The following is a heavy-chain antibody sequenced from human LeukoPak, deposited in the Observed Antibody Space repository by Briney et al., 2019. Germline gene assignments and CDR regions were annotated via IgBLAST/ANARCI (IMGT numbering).Heavy chain of an antibody. V-gene: IGHV3-23*01. CDR2: INRSGGST. J-gene: IGHJ4*02. CDR1: GFTFSSYA. CDR3: AKWGGSGSYSPFDY. Sequence: GGSLRLSCAASGFTFSSYAMSWVRQAPGKGLEWVAAINRSGGSTYYAYSVKGRFTISRDSSKNTLYLQMNSLRAEDTAVYYCAKWGGSGSYSPFDYWGEETLVTVS. D-gene: IGHD3-10*01.